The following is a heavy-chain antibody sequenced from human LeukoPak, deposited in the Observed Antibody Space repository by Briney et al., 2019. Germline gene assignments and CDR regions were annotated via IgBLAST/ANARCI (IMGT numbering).Heavy chain of an antibody. D-gene: IGHD2-21*02. Sequence: SETLSLTCTVSGGSISSSSYYWGWIRQPPGKGLEWIGSIYYSGSTYYNPSLKSRVTISVDTSKNQFSLKLSSVTAADTAVYYCARDYTRRPYCGGDCSPPGASDIWGQGTMVTVSS. V-gene: IGHV4-39*07. CDR3: ARDYTRRPYCGGDCSPPGASDI. J-gene: IGHJ3*02. CDR2: IYYSGST. CDR1: GGSISSSSYY.